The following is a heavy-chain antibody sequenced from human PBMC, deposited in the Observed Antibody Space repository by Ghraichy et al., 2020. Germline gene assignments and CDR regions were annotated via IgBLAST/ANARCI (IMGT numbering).Heavy chain of an antibody. CDR2: INHSGST. CDR3: ASMSSSWYFLWDY. CDR1: GGSFSGYY. D-gene: IGHD6-13*01. Sequence: SETLSLTCAVYGGSFSGYYWSWIRQPPGKGLEWIGEINHSGSTNYNPSLKSRVTISVDTSKNQFSLKLSSVTAADTAVYYCASMSSSWYFLWDYWGQGTLVTVSS. V-gene: IGHV4-34*01. J-gene: IGHJ4*02.